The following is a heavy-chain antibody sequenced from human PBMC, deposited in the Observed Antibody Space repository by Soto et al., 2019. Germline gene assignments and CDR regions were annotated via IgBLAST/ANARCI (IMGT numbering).Heavy chain of an antibody. Sequence: SETLSLTCTVSGGSISSYYWTWIRQPPGKGLEWIGYIYYSGSTNYNPFLKSRVTISVDTSKNQFSLKLSSVTAADTAVYYCARLYSSSALVYYFDYWGQGTLVTVSS. CDR1: GGSISSYY. J-gene: IGHJ4*02. V-gene: IGHV4-59*12. D-gene: IGHD6-6*01. CDR3: ARLYSSSALVYYFDY. CDR2: IYYSGST.